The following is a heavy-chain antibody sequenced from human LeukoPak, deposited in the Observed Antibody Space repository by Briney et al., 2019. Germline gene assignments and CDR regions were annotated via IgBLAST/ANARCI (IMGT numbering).Heavy chain of an antibody. CDR1: GFAFSIYE. Sequence: GGSLRLSCTASGFAFSIYEMDWVRQAPGKGLEWVSYISSSGSYIQYAESVKGRFTISRDNAEKSLFLQMNSLRDEDTAVYYCATDDAWLSTYWGQGTLVTVSP. CDR2: ISSSGSYI. J-gene: IGHJ4*02. D-gene: IGHD3-22*01. V-gene: IGHV3-48*03. CDR3: ATDDAWLSTY.